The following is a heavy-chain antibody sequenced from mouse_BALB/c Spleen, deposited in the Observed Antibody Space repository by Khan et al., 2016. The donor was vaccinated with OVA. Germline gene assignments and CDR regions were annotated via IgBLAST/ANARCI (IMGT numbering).Heavy chain of an antibody. J-gene: IGHJ4*01. CDR2: IWSDGST. Sequence: QVQLKESGPGLVAPSQSLSITCTISGFSLTNYGVHWVRQPPGKGLEWLVVIWSDGSTTYNSALKSRLTISKDNSKSQAFLKMNSLQTDDTAMYFCASQPYYHYNVLDYWGQGTSVTVSS. CDR3: ASQPYYHYNVLDY. CDR1: GFSLTNYG. D-gene: IGHD2-10*01. V-gene: IGHV2-6-1*01.